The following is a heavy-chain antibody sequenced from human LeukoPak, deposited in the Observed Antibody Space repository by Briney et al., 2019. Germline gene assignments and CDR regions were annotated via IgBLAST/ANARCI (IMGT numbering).Heavy chain of an antibody. CDR1: GGSISSSSYY. CDR3: ARLHYCGGNCYYFDS. D-gene: IGHD2-21*02. Sequence: SETLSLTCTVSGGSISSSSYYWGWIRQPPGKGLEWIGSIYYSGSTYYNPSLKSRVTFAVDRSENQFSLSLYSVTTADTAVYYCARLHYCGGNCYYFDSWGQGTQVTVSS. V-gene: IGHV4-39*07. J-gene: IGHJ4*02. CDR2: IYYSGST.